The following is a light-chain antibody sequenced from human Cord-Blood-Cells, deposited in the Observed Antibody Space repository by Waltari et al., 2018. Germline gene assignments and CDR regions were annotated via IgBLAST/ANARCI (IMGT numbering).Light chain of an antibody. J-gene: IGLJ1*01. CDR3: SSYTSSSTLSYV. V-gene: IGLV2-14*01. CDR2: DVS. Sequence: QSALTQPASVSGSPGQSLTISCTGTSSDVGGYNYVSLYQQPPGKAPKLMIYDVSNRPSGVSNRFSGSKSGNTASLTISGLQAEDEADYYCSSYTSSSTLSYVFGTGTKVTVL. CDR1: SSDVGGYNY.